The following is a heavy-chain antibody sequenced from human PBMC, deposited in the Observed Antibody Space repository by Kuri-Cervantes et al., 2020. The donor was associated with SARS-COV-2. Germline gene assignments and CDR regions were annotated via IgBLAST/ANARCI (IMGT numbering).Heavy chain of an antibody. CDR2: IGPSGTTK. D-gene: IGHD6-19*01. J-gene: IGHJ4*02. CDR1: GFIFSDYY. CDR3: ARDLRLEKSLDY. Sequence: GESLKISCTASGFIFSDYYMTWIRQAPGKGLEWVSNIGPSGTTKYYADSVKGRFTISRDNAKNSLYLQVSSLRAEDTAVYYCARDLRLEKSLDYWGQGTLVTVSS. V-gene: IGHV3-11*04.